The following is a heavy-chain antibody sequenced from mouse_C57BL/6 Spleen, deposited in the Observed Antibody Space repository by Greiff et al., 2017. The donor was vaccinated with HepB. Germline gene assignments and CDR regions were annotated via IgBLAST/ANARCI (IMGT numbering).Heavy chain of an antibody. J-gene: IGHJ2*01. Sequence: QVQLQQPGAELVKPGASVKLSCKASGYTFTSYWMQWVKQRPGQGLEWIGEIDPSDSYTNYNQKFKGKATLTVDTSSSTAYMQLSSLTSEDSAVYYCAREENWPFDYWGQGTTLTVSS. CDR1: GYTFTSYW. CDR2: IDPSDSYT. CDR3: AREENWPFDY. D-gene: IGHD4-1*01. V-gene: IGHV1-50*01.